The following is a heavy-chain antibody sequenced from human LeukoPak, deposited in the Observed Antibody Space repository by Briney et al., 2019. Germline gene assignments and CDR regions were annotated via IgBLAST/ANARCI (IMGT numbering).Heavy chain of an antibody. CDR3: ARDQGYCSGGSCLESNAFDI. Sequence: PGGSLRLSCAASGFTFSSYEMNWVRQAPGKGLEWVSYISSSSSYTNYADSVKGRFTISRDNAKNSLYLQMNSLRAEDTAVYYCARDQGYCSGGSCLESNAFDIWAKGQWSPSLQ. J-gene: IGHJ3*02. CDR1: GFTFSSYE. D-gene: IGHD2-15*01. CDR2: ISSSSSYT. V-gene: IGHV3-21*05.